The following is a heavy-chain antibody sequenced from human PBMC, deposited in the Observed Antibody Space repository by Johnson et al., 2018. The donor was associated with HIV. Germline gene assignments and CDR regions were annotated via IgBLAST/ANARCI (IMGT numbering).Heavy chain of an antibody. J-gene: IGHJ3*01. V-gene: IGHV3-11*04. CDR2: ISSSGSTI. Sequence: QVQLVESGGGVVQPGRSLRLSCAASGFTFSDYYMSWIRQAPGKGLEWVSYISSSGSTIYYADSVKGRFTISRDNAKNSLYLQMNSLRAEDTAAYYCARDRVYSGSYYSGAFDVWGQGAMVTVSS. D-gene: IGHD1-26*01. CDR1: GFTFSDYY. CDR3: ARDRVYSGSYYSGAFDV.